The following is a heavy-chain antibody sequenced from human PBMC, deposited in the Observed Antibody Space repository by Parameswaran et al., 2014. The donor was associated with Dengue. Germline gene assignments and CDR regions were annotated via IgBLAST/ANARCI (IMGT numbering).Heavy chain of an antibody. CDR1: AISSA. J-gene: IGHJ4*02. D-gene: IGHD6-6*01. CDR2: IYYSGST. Sequence: AISSARWIRQPPGKGLEWIGYIYYSGSTNYNPSLKSRVTISVDTSKNQFSLKLSSVTAADTAVYYCARDDSSPSYFDYWGQGTLVTVSS. V-gene: IGHV4-59*01. CDR3: ARDDSSPSYFDY.